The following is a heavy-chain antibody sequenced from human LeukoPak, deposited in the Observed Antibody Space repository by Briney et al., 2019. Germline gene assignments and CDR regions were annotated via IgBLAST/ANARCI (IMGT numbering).Heavy chain of an antibody. CDR1: GGSISSYN. D-gene: IGHD3-10*01. CDR3: ARGLMVRGITHSSFDY. V-gene: IGHV4-59*01. CDR2: IYYSGST. J-gene: IGHJ4*02. Sequence: SSETLSLTCTVSGGSISSYNWNWIRQPPGKGLEWIGYIYYSGSTDYNPSLKSRVTISVDTSKNQFSLKLSSVTAADTAVYYCARGLMVRGITHSSFDYWGQGTLVTVSS.